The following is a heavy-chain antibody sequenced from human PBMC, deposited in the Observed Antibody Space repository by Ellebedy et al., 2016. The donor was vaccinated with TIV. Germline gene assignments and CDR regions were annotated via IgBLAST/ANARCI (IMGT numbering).Heavy chain of an antibody. D-gene: IGHD1/OR15-1a*01. CDR2: ISWNSGSI. Sequence: SLKISXAASGFTFDDYAMHWVRQAPGKGLEWVSGISWNSGSIGYADSVKGRFTISRDNAKNSLYLQMNSLRAEDTALYYCAKDTLEQPKFYTFDYWGQGTLVTVSS. J-gene: IGHJ4*02. V-gene: IGHV3-9*01. CDR1: GFTFDDYA. CDR3: AKDTLEQPKFYTFDY.